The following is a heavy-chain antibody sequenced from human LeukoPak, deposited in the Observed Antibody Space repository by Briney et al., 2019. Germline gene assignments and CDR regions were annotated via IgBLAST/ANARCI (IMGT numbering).Heavy chain of an antibody. J-gene: IGHJ4*02. Sequence: SETLSLTCTVSGYSISSGYYWGWIRQPPGKGLEWIGSIYHSGSTYYNPSLKSRATISVDPSKNQFSLKLSSVTAADTAVYYCARVYYYGSGSYSRGWYFDYWGQGTLVTVSS. CDR2: IYHSGST. CDR3: ARVYYYGSGSYSRGWYFDY. CDR1: GYSISSGYY. D-gene: IGHD3-10*01. V-gene: IGHV4-38-2*02.